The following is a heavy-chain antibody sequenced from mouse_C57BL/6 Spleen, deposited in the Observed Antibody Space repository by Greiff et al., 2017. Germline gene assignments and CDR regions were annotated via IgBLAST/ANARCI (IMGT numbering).Heavy chain of an antibody. CDR1: GSTFTGYG. D-gene: IGHD2-4*01. CDR2: FDPKRGGT. V-gene: IGHV1-72*01. J-gene: IGHJ3*01. CDR3: ANDYGFAY. Sequence: QSQLRRPGAKLVKPGASVKLSCKASGSTFTGYGIHWVNQRPGRGLGWIGRFDPKRGGTKYNEKFKSKATLTVDKPSSTAYMQLSSLTSEDSAVYYCANDYGFAYWGQGTLVTVSA.